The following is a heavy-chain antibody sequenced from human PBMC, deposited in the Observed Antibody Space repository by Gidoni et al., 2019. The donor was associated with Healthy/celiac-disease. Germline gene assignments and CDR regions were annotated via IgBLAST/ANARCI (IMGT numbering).Heavy chain of an antibody. CDR3: AKDRLSGSYSDGFDY. V-gene: IGHV3-30*18. D-gene: IGHD1-26*01. CDR1: GFTFSSYG. J-gene: IGHJ4*02. Sequence: VQLVESGGGVVQPGRSLRLSCAASGFTFSSYGMHWVRQAPGKGLEWVAVISYDGSNKYYADSVKGRFTISRDNSKNTLYLQMNSLRAEDTAVYYCAKDRLSGSYSDGFDYWGQGTLVTVSS. CDR2: ISYDGSNK.